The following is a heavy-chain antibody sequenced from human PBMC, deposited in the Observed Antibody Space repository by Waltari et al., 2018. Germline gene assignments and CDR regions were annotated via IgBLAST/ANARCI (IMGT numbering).Heavy chain of an antibody. CDR3: ARGPWRFVGRLNYYYGMDV. CDR1: GGSFGGYY. D-gene: IGHD3-3*01. J-gene: IGHJ6*02. V-gene: IGHV4-34*01. Sequence: QVQLQQWGAGLLKPSEALSLTCAVCGGSFGGYYWCSIRPPPGTGLEWIGEINHSGSTNYNPSLKSRVTISVDTSKKQFSLKLSSVTAADTAVYYCARGPWRFVGRLNYYYGMDVWGQGTTVTVSS. CDR2: INHSGST.